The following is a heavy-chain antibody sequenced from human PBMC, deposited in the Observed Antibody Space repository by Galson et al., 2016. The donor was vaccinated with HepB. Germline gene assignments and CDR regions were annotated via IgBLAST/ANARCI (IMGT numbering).Heavy chain of an antibody. J-gene: IGHJ3*02. CDR2: ISGSGAST. Sequence: SLRLSCAASGFTFSSNWMGWVRQSPGKGLEWVSGISGSGASTTYADSVKGRFTISRDNAENSLYLQMDSLTAEDTAMYHCARARIAALGTGAFDMWGQGTMVTVSS. V-gene: IGHV3-23*01. CDR1: GFTFSSNW. D-gene: IGHD6-13*01. CDR3: ARARIAALGTGAFDM.